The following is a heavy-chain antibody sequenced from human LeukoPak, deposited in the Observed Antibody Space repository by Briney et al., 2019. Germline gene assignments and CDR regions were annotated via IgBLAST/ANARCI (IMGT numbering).Heavy chain of an antibody. CDR1: GGSISSGSYY. J-gene: IGHJ4*01. CDR2: IYTSGST. Sequence: SQTLSLTXTVSGGSISSGSYYWGWLRQPAGKGLEWIGRIYTSGSTNYNPSLKSRVTISVATSKNQFSLKLSSVTAADTAVYYCARAPPYSGTPDYWGQGTLVTVSS. V-gene: IGHV4-61*02. D-gene: IGHD1-1*01. CDR3: ARAPPYSGTPDY.